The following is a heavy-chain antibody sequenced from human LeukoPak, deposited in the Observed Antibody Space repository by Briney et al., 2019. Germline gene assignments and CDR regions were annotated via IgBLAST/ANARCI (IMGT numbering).Heavy chain of an antibody. CDR3: ARHCDVKESNGWYIDY. V-gene: IGHV5-51*01. CDR2: IYPGDSNT. Sequence: GESLRISCKTSGYTFSNYWIGWVRQMPGKGLEWMGIIYPGDSNTRYSPSFQGQATISVDKFITTAYLQWSSLKASDTAIYYCARHCDVKESNGWYIDYWGQGTLVTVSS. D-gene: IGHD6-19*01. CDR1: GYTFSNYW. J-gene: IGHJ4*02.